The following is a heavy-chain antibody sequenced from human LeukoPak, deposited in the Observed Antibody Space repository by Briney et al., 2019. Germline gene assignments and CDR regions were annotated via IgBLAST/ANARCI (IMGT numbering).Heavy chain of an antibody. CDR3: ARDSGRTYYFDY. CDR2: IIPIFGTA. V-gene: IGHV1-69*13. J-gene: IGHJ4*02. D-gene: IGHD3-10*01. Sequence: SVKGSCKASGGTFSSYAISWVRQAPGQGLEWMGGIIPIFGTANYAQKFQGRVTITADESTSTAYMELSSLRSEDTAVYYCARDSGRTYYFDYWGQGTLVTVSS. CDR1: GGTFSSYA.